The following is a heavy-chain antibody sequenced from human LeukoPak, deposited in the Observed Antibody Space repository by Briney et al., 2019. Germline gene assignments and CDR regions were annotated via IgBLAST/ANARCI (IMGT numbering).Heavy chain of an antibody. Sequence: GGSLRLSCAVSGFTFSDYYMSWIRQAPGKGLEGVSYISNSGSTIYYADSVKGRFTISSDNAKNSLYLHMNSLRAEDTAVYYCGRAKEDYSGYGTYEQYYYFYMDVWGKGTTVTVSS. CDR2: ISNSGSTI. V-gene: IGHV3-11*01. CDR1: GFTFSDYY. D-gene: IGHD5-12*01. CDR3: GRAKEDYSGYGTYEQYYYFYMDV. J-gene: IGHJ6*03.